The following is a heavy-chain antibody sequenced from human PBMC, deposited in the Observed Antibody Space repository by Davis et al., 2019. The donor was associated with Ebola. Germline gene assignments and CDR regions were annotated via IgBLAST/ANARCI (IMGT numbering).Heavy chain of an antibody. D-gene: IGHD4-17*01. V-gene: IGHV3-30*02. CDR3: AKDTVTTFTLDY. Sequence: SVKGRFTMSRDNSRNTLDLRMNSLRAEDTAVYYCAKDTVTTFTLDYWGQGTLVTVSS. J-gene: IGHJ4*02.